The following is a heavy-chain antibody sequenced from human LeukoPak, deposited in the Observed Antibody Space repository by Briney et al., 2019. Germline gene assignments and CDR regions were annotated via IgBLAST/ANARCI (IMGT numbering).Heavy chain of an antibody. Sequence: PGGSLRLSCVASGFRFSTYAMSWVRQSPGKGLEWVSGISGSGDDSSSGGTTHYEDSVRGRFTISRDNSKNTLHLEMNSLRVEDAALYYCAKDYTICAGDCSSPGDAFDLWGQGTMVTVSS. D-gene: IGHD2-21*02. CDR3: AKDYTICAGDCSSPGDAFDL. CDR1: GFRFSTYA. J-gene: IGHJ3*01. V-gene: IGHV3-23*01. CDR2: ISGSGDDSSSGGTT.